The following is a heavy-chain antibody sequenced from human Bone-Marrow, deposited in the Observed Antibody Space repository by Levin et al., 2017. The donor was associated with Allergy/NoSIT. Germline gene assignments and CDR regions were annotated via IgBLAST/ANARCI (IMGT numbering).Heavy chain of an antibody. V-gene: IGHV1-24*01. J-gene: IGHJ6*02. CDR2: FDPEDGEI. D-gene: IGHD3-10*01. Sequence: PTASVKVSCKVSGSTLTDIFMHWVRQAPGKGLEWMGGFDPEDGEIIYAQKFQGRVTMTEDTSTDTAYMELSSLRSEDTAVYYCATPSISMVRGVTFYYYYGMDVWGQGTTVTVSS. CDR3: ATPSISMVRGVTFYYYYGMDV. CDR1: GSTLTDIF.